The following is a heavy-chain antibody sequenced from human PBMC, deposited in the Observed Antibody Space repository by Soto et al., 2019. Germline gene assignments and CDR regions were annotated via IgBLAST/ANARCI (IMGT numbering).Heavy chain of an antibody. CDR3: YTGGY. D-gene: IGHD3-16*01. J-gene: IGHJ4*02. CDR2: ISNSGTAT. CDR1: GFTFSSTA. Sequence: GGSLRLSCVASGFTFSSTAMSWVRQAPGKGLDWVSAISNSGTATYYADSVKGRFTISRDNSENTVFLQMNSLRADDTAIYYCYTGGYWGQGTQVTVSS. V-gene: IGHV3-23*01.